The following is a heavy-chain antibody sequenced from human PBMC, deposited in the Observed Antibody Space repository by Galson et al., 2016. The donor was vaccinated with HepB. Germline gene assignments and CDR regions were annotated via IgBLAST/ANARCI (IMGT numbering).Heavy chain of an antibody. J-gene: IGHJ4*02. CDR2: ISSKPNNYET. Sequence: SLRLSCAASGFTFSGSPIHWVRQASGRGLVWLARISSKPNNYETAYAASVKGRFTLSRDDSKNMTYLQMNSLETEDTAVYYCARHVDGQQLVHWGQGTLVTVSS. D-gene: IGHD6-13*01. CDR1: GFTFSGSP. CDR3: ARHVDGQQLVH. V-gene: IGHV3-73*01.